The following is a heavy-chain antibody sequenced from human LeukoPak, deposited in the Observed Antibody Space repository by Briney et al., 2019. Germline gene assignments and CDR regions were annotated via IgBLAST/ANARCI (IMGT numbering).Heavy chain of an antibody. CDR3: ARKVGAKWFDP. J-gene: IGHJ5*02. Sequence: KPSETLPLTCTVSGGSIRGYYWSWIRQPPGKGLEWIGYIYDSGSTNYNPSLQSRVTISQDTSKNQFSLKLTSVTAADTAVYYCARKVGAKWFDPWGQGTLVTVSS. CDR2: IYDSGST. V-gene: IGHV4-59*01. D-gene: IGHD1-26*01. CDR1: GGSIRGYY.